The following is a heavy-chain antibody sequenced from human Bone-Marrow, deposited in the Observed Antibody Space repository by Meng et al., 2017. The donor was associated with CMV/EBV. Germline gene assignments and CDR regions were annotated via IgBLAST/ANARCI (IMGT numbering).Heavy chain of an antibody. CDR3: AKDDYYDSSGYHYFDY. D-gene: IGHD3-22*01. V-gene: IGHV3-23*01. J-gene: IGHJ4*02. CDR2: ISGNGGST. CDR1: GFTFSSYA. Sequence: SGFTFSSYAMSWVRQAPGKGLEWVSAISGNGGSTYYADSVKGRFTISRDNSKNTLYLQVNSLRAEDTAVYYCAKDDYYDSSGYHYFDYWGQGTLVTVSS.